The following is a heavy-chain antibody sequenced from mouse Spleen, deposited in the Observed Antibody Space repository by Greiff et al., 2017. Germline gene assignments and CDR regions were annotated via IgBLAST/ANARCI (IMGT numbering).Heavy chain of an antibody. V-gene: IGHV1-22*01. CDR1: GYTFTDYN. J-gene: IGHJ3*01. Sequence: VQLQQSGPELVKPGASVKMSCKASGYTFTDYNMHWVKQSHGKSLEWIGYINPNNGGTSYNQKFKGKATLTVNKSSSTAYMELRSLTSEDSAVYDCARLPNYYSSGEFAYWGQGTLVTVSA. CDR3: ARLPNYYSSGEFAY. D-gene: IGHD1-3*01. CDR2: INPNNGGT.